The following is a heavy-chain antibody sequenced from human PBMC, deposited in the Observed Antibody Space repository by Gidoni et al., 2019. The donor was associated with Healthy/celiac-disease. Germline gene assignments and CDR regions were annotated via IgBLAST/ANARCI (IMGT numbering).Heavy chain of an antibody. J-gene: IGHJ5*02. CDR1: GGSISSSSYY. CDR2: IYYSGST. V-gene: IGHV4-39*01. CDR3: ARSPGIAAPTFWFDP. Sequence: QLQLQESGPGLVKPSETLSLTCTVSGGSISSSSYYWVWIRQPPGKGLEWIGSIYYSGSTYYNPSHKSRVTISVDTSKNQFSLKLSSVAAADTAVYYCARSPGIAAPTFWFDPWGQGTLVTVSS. D-gene: IGHD6-13*01.